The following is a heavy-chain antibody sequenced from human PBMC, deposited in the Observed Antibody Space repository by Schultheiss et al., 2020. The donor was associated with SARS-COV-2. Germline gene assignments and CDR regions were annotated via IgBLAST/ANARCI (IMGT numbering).Heavy chain of an antibody. CDR1: GFTFSSYA. CDR3: ARKWMDV. CDR2: IWYDGSNK. J-gene: IGHJ6*04. D-gene: IGHD2-8*01. V-gene: IGHV3-33*08. Sequence: GGSLRLSCAASGFTFSSYAMHWVRQAPGKGLEWVAVIWYDGSNKYYADSVKGRFTVSRDNAKNSLSLQMNRLTVGDTAVYYCARKWMDVWGKGTTVTVSS.